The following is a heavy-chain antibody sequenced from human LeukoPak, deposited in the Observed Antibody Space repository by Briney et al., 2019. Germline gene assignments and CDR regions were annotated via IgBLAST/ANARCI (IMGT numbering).Heavy chain of an antibody. J-gene: IGHJ3*02. V-gene: IGHV3-21*01. CDR2: ISTSSSSK. CDR1: GFTFSSYR. Sequence: PGGSLRLSCAVSGFTFSSYRMSWVRQAPGKGLEWVSSISTSSSSKYYADSVKGRFTVSRDNAKNSLDLQMNSLRAEDTAVYYCARDLIVGAALPTDAFDIWGQGTMVTVSS. CDR3: ARDLIVGAALPTDAFDI. D-gene: IGHD1-26*01.